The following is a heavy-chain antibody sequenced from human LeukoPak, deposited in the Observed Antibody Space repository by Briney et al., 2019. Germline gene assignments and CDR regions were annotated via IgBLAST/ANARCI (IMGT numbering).Heavy chain of an antibody. V-gene: IGHV1-2*02. CDR2: INLNSGGT. CDR3: ARADCSGGSCSPDY. D-gene: IGHD2-15*01. J-gene: IGHJ4*02. CDR1: GYTFTGYY. Sequence: ASVKVSCKASGYTFTGYYMHWVRQAPGQGLEWMGWINLNSGGTNYAQKFQGRVTMTRDTSISTAYMELSRLRSDDTAVYCCARADCSGGSCSPDYWGQGTLVTVSS.